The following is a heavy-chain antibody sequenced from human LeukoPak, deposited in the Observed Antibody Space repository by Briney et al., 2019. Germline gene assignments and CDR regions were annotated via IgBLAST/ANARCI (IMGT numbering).Heavy chain of an antibody. D-gene: IGHD1-26*01. CDR1: GLTFSSYG. CDR2: FSGSGGNT. CDR3: AKTGSSRFDY. J-gene: IGHJ4*02. V-gene: IGHV3-23*01. Sequence: PGGTLRLSCAASGLTFSSYGMSWVRQAPGKGLEWVSAFSGSGGNTYYADSVKGRFTISRDNSKNTLYLQMNTLRAEDTAVYYCAKTGSSRFDYWGQGTLVTVSS.